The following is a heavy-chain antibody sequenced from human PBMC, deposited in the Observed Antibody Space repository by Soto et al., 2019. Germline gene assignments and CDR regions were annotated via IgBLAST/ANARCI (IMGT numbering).Heavy chain of an antibody. D-gene: IGHD3-16*01. V-gene: IGHV3-7*01. Sequence: GGSLRLSCGAAAFTFSSSWMAWVRQAPGKGLEWVATINEDGSEKEYVDSVKGRFTISRDNAKNSLYLQMNTLRVEDTAVYYCARDPFFGAFDIWGQGTMVTVSS. CDR2: INEDGSEK. CDR3: ARDPFFGAFDI. CDR1: AFTFSSSW. J-gene: IGHJ3*02.